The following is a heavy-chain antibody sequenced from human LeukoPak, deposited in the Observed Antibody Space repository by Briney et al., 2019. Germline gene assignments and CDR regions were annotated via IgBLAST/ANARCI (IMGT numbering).Heavy chain of an antibody. Sequence: GGSLRLSCAASDFSFITYAMSWVRQAPGKGLEWVSTISGGGDATYYADSVKGRFTISRDNSKNTLYLQMNSLRVEDTAVYYCAKDRYSSWYLTLDYWGQGTLVTVSS. CDR2: ISGGGDAT. D-gene: IGHD6-13*01. CDR1: DFSFITYA. V-gene: IGHV3-23*01. J-gene: IGHJ4*02. CDR3: AKDRYSSWYLTLDY.